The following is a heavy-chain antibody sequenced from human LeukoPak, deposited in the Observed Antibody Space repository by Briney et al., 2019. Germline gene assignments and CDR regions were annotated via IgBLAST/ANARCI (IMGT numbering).Heavy chain of an antibody. CDR3: AKDGGSYSADY. Sequence: GASVKVSCKASEYTFITYKMHWVRQAPGQGLEWVGIINPSDGDRRNAQKFQGRVTMTRDMSTSTVYMELSSLRSEDTAVYYCAKDGGSYSADYWGQGTLVTVSS. V-gene: IGHV1-46*01. CDR2: INPSDGDR. CDR1: EYTFITYK. D-gene: IGHD3-10*01. J-gene: IGHJ4*02.